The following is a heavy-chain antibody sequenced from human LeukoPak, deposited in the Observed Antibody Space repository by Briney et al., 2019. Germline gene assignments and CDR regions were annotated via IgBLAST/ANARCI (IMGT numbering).Heavy chain of an antibody. J-gene: IGHJ4*02. CDR1: GFTFSYYG. CDR3: ARDRSVTHFDL. CDR2: IWYDGSDQ. Sequence: GGSLRLSCAPSGFTFSYYGMHWVRQAPGKGLEWVALIWYDGSDQYYADSVKGRFTISRDNSKNTLYLQMNSLRAEDTAVYYCARDRSVTHFDLWGQGTLVTVSS. D-gene: IGHD1-26*01. V-gene: IGHV3-33*01.